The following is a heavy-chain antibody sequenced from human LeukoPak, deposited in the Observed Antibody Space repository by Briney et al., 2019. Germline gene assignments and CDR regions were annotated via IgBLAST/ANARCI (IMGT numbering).Heavy chain of an antibody. CDR1: GFSFSPYA. Sequence: GGSLRLSCVTSGFSFSPYAINWVRQAPGKGLEWVSAVTGNGRSIYYADSVKGRFTISRDNAKNSLFLQMNSLRAEDTAVYYCARRTGLGKATVPFGGHFDSWGQGTLVVVSS. V-gene: IGHV3-21*06. CDR2: VTGNGRSI. D-gene: IGHD4-17*01. CDR3: ARRTGLGKATVPFGGHFDS. J-gene: IGHJ4*02.